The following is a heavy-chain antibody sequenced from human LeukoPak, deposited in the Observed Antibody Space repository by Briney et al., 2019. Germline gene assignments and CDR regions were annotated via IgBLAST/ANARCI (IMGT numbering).Heavy chain of an antibody. D-gene: IGHD6-6*01. V-gene: IGHV1-46*01. CDR2: INPSGGST. Sequence: ASVKVSCKASGGTFSSYAISWVRQAPGQGLEWMGIINPSGGSTSYAQKFQGRVTMTRDTSTSTVYMELSSLRSEDTAVYYCARNVAARFGTRVFDYWGQGTLVTVSS. CDR3: ARNVAARFGTRVFDY. CDR1: GGTFSSYA. J-gene: IGHJ4*02.